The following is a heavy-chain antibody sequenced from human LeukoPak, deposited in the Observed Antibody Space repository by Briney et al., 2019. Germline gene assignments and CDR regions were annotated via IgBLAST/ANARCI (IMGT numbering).Heavy chain of an antibody. CDR1: GFTVSSNY. D-gene: IGHD5-18*01. V-gene: IGHV3-53*01. J-gene: IGHJ2*01. CDR2: IYSGGST. Sequence: PGGSLRLSCAASGFTVSSNYMSWVRPAPGEGLEWVSVIYSGGSTYYADSVKGRFTISRDNSKNTLYLQMNSLRAEDTAVYYCASFSDTAMAPGWYFDLWGRGTLVTVSS. CDR3: ASFSDTAMAPGWYFDL.